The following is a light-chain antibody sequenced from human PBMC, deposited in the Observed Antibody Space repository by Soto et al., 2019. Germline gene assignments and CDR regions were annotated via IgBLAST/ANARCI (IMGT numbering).Light chain of an antibody. J-gene: IGKJ1*01. V-gene: IGKV3-15*01. CDR1: QSVSSN. Sequence: EIVMTQSPATLSVSLGERATLSCRASQSVSSNLAWYHQKPGQAPRLLIYGSSTRATGIPARFSGSGSGTEFTLTISSLQSEDFAVDYCQQYNNWPTFGQGTKVEIK. CDR3: QQYNNWPT. CDR2: GSS.